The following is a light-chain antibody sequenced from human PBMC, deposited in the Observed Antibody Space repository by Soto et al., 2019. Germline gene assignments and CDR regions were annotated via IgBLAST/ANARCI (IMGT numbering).Light chain of an antibody. CDR3: QQYKNWPL. V-gene: IGKV3-15*01. CDR1: QSVRSN. J-gene: IGKJ5*01. CDR2: GAS. Sequence: EIVMTQSPATLSVSAGERATLSCRARQSVRSNLAWYQQKPGQTPRLLLYGASTRATGIPVRFSGGGFGTEFTLTISSLQSEDFAVYYCQQYKNWPLFGQGTRLEIK.